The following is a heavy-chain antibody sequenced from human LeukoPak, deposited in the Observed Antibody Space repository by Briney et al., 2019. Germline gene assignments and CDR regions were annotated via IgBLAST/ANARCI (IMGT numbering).Heavy chain of an antibody. CDR2: IYHSGST. Sequence: ASGTLSLTCAVSGGSISSSNWWSWVRQPPGKGLEWIGEIYHSGSTNYNPSLKSRVTILVDKSKNQFSLKLSSVTAADTAVYYCARAYGSEEDYYYGMDVWGKGTTVTVSS. CDR3: ARAYGSEEDYYYGMDV. J-gene: IGHJ6*04. D-gene: IGHD3-10*01. CDR1: GGSISSSNW. V-gene: IGHV4-4*02.